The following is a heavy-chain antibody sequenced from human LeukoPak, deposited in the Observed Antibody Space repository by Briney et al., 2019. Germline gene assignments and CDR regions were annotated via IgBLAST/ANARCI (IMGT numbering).Heavy chain of an antibody. CDR1: GYTFTSYA. CDR3: ARVGATTENDY. CDR2: INAGNGNT. D-gene: IGHD1-26*01. J-gene: IGHJ4*02. Sequence: ASVKVSCKASGYTFTSYAMHWVRQAPGQRLEWMGWINAGNGNTKYSQKFQGRVTITRDTSASTAYMELNSLRSEDTAVYYCARVGATTENDYWGQGTLVTVSS. V-gene: IGHV1-3*01.